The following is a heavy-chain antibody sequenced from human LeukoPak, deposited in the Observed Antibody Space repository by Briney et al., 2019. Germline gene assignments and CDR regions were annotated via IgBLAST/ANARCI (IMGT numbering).Heavy chain of an antibody. Sequence: GGSLRLSCAASGFTFSSYTMNWVRQAPGKGLEWVSSISISSRYIYYADSLKGRVTISRDNAKNSLYLHLNSLRAEDTAVYYCARAGVIVNGGFDSWGQGTLVTVSS. CDR2: ISISSRYI. CDR1: GFTFSSYT. J-gene: IGHJ4*02. V-gene: IGHV3-21*01. D-gene: IGHD3-16*02. CDR3: ARAGVIVNGGFDS.